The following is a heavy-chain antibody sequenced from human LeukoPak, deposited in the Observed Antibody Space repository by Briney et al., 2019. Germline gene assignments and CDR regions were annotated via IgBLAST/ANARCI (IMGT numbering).Heavy chain of an antibody. Sequence: SETLSLTCTVSGVSISSSNSYWGWIRQPPGKGLEWIGSIYYSGNTYYNASLKSQVSISIDTSKNQFSLRLTSVTAADTAVYFCARQTGSGLFILPGGQGTLVTVSS. J-gene: IGHJ4*02. V-gene: IGHV4-39*01. D-gene: IGHD3/OR15-3a*01. CDR3: ARQTGSGLFILP. CDR1: GVSISSSNSY. CDR2: IYYSGNT.